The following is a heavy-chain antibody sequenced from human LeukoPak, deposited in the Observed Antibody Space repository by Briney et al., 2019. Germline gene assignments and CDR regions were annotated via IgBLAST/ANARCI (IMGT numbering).Heavy chain of an antibody. CDR2: ISGSGGST. CDR3: AKAPPSSYYYYYVMDV. CDR1: GFTFSSYA. J-gene: IGHJ6*02. V-gene: IGHV3-23*01. D-gene: IGHD6-13*01. Sequence: PGGSLRLSCAASGFTFSSYAMSWVRQAPGKGLEWVSAISGSGGSTYYADSVKGRFTISRDISKNTLYLQMNSLRAEDTAVYYCAKAPPSSYYYYYVMDVWGQGTTVTVSS.